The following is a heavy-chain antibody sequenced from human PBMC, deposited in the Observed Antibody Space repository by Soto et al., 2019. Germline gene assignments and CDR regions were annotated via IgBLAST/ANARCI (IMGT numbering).Heavy chain of an antibody. CDR3: ARESHDILTGPPWVWYFDL. CDR2: INDRGSI. D-gene: IGHD3-9*01. V-gene: IGHV4-34*01. J-gene: IGHJ2*01. Sequence: QVQLQQWGAGPLRPLETLSLTCGVSGGSFSGYYWAWIRQSPGKGLEWIGEINDRGSINYNPSLKSRVSISVDTSKNHYSPNLMSVTAADTAVYYGARESHDILTGPPWVWYFDLWGRGTLVTVSS. CDR1: GGSFSGYY.